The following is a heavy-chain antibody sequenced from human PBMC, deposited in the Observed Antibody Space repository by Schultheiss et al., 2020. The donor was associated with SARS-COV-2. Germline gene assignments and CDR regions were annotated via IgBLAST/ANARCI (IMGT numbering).Heavy chain of an antibody. CDR2: INHSGST. CDR3: ARGGGWFGAGGMDV. CDR1: GGSISSSSYY. Sequence: SQTLSLTCTVSGGSISSSSYYWGWIRQPPGKGLEWIGEINHSGSTNYNPSLKSRVTMSVDTSKNQFSLKLSSVTAADTAVYYCARGGGWFGAGGMDVWGQGTTVTVSS. J-gene: IGHJ6*02. D-gene: IGHD3-10*01. V-gene: IGHV4-39*07.